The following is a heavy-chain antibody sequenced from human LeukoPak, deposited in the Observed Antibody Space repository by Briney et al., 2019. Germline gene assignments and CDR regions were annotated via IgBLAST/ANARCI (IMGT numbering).Heavy chain of an antibody. CDR3: ISGGGTADY. CDR2: PKIKSHDRTP. D-gene: IGHD1-1*01. CDR1: GFILSSYA. J-gene: IGHJ4*02. Sequence: GGSQRLSCAASGFILSSYAMSWVRQAPGKGRGWVCIPKIKSHDRTPDYPALVKGIFTISRDDSKNTVYLEMNSLETEDTAVYYCISGGGTADYCGQGTLVSVSS. V-gene: IGHV3-15*01.